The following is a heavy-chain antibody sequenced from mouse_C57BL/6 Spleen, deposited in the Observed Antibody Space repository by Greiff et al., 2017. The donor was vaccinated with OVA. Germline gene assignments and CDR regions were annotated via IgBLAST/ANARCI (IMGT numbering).Heavy chain of an antibody. CDR2: ISSGSSTI. J-gene: IGHJ2*01. Sequence: EVQVEESGGGLVKPGGSLKLSCAASGFTFSDYGMHWVRQAPEKGLEWVAYISSGSSTIYYADTVKGRFTITSDNAKNTLFLQMTSLRSEDTAIYYCAREILLRYDFDYWGKGTTLTVSS. CDR3: AREILLRYDFDY. CDR1: GFTFSDYG. D-gene: IGHD1-1*01. V-gene: IGHV5-17*01.